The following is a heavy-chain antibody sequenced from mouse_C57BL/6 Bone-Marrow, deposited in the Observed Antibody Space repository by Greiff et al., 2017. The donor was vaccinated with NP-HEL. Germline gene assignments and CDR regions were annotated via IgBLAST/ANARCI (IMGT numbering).Heavy chain of an antibody. CDR1: GFTFSSYA. Sequence: DVMLVESGGGLVKPGGSLKLSCAASGFTFSSYAMSWVRQTPEKRLEWVSTISDGGSYTYYPDNVKGRFPISRDNAKNNLYLQMSHLKSEDTAMYYCARPLGYAMDYWGQGTSVTVSS. V-gene: IGHV5-4*03. CDR3: ARPLGYAMDY. CDR2: ISDGGSYT. J-gene: IGHJ4*01.